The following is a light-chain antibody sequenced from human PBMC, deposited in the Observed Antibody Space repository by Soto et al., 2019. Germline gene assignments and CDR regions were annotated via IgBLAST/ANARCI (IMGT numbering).Light chain of an antibody. V-gene: IGLV2-14*01. Sequence: QSALTQPASVSGSPGQSITISCTGTSSDVGGYNYVSWYQQHPGIAPKLLIYGVTNRPSGVSTRFSGSKSGNTASLTISGLQAVDDADYHCSSYTSASTLLYLFGTGTKLTVL. CDR2: GVT. J-gene: IGLJ1*01. CDR1: SSDVGGYNY. CDR3: SSYTSASTLLYL.